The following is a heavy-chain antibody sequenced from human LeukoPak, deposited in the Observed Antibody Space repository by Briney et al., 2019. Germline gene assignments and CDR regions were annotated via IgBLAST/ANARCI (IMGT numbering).Heavy chain of an antibody. CDR2: FNPSGGST. J-gene: IGHJ3*02. V-gene: IGHV1-46*01. CDR1: GYTFTSYY. D-gene: IGHD5-24*01. Sequence: ASVKVSCKASGYTFTSYYMHWVRQAPGQGLEWMGVFNPSGGSTSYAQKLQGRVTVARDTSTRTVYMELSSLRSEDTAVYYCARVRDGYNDAFDIWGQGTMVIVSS. CDR3: ARVRDGYNDAFDI.